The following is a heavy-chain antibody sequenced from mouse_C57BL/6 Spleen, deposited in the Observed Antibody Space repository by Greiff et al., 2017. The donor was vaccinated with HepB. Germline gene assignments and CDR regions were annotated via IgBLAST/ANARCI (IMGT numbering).Heavy chain of an antibody. V-gene: IGHV3-6*01. CDR1: GYSITSGYY. CDR2: ICYDGSN. Sequence: ESGPGLVKPSQSLSLTCSVPGYSITSGYYWNWIRQFPGNKLEWMGYICYDGSNNYNPSLKNRISITRDTSKNQFFLKLNSVTTEDTATYYCARHSNSGFDYWGQGTTLTVSS. J-gene: IGHJ2*01. D-gene: IGHD2-5*01. CDR3: ARHSNSGFDY.